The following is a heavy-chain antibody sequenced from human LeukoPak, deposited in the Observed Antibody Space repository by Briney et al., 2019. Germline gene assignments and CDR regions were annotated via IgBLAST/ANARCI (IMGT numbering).Heavy chain of an antibody. J-gene: IGHJ4*02. D-gene: IGHD2-15*01. CDR1: GFTLSTYT. CDR3: ARAPHPYCSGGNCIYFDY. Sequence: PGGSLRLSCGASGFTLSTYTMNWVRQAPGKGLEWVSSISSSSSYIYYADSVKGRFTISRDDAKNSLSLQMNSLRAEDTAVYYCARAPHPYCSGGNCIYFDYWGQGTLVTVSS. V-gene: IGHV3-21*01. CDR2: ISSSSSYI.